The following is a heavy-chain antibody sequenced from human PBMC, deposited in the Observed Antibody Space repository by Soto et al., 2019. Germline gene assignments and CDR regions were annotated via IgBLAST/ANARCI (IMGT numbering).Heavy chain of an antibody. D-gene: IGHD2-15*01. CDR2: INAGNGNT. CDR1: GYTFTSYA. Sequence: ASVKVSCKASGYTFTSYAMHWVRQAPGQRLEWMGWINAGNGNTKYSQKFQGRVTITRDTSASTAYMELSSLRSEDTAVYYCARVYCSGGSCYSGAFDIWGQGTMVTVSS. V-gene: IGHV1-3*01. J-gene: IGHJ3*02. CDR3: ARVYCSGGSCYSGAFDI.